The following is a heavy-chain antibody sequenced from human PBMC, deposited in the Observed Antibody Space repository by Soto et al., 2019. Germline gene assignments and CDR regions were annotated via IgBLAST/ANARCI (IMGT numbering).Heavy chain of an antibody. CDR1: GFTFSSYG. CDR3: ARDRGITMVGGVPALDY. Sequence: GGSLRLSCAASGFTFSSYGMHWVRQAPGKGLEWVAVIWYDGSNKYYADSVKGRFTISRDNSKNTLYLQMNSLRAEDTAVYYCARDRGITMVGGVPALDYWGQGTLVTVSS. D-gene: IGHD3-10*01. V-gene: IGHV3-33*01. J-gene: IGHJ4*02. CDR2: IWYDGSNK.